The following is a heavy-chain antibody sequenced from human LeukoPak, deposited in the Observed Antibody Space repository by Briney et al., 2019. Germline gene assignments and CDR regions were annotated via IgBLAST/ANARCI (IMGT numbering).Heavy chain of an antibody. CDR3: AKTYGSGIIVY. J-gene: IGHJ4*02. CDR1: GFTFSSYS. CDR2: ISSSSSYI. D-gene: IGHD3-10*01. V-gene: IGHV3-21*01. Sequence: GGSLRLSCAASGFTFSSYSMNWVRQAPGKGLEWVSSISSSSSYIYYADSVKGRFTISRDNSKNTLFLQMNSLRAEDTAVYYCAKTYGSGIIVYWGQGTLVTVSS.